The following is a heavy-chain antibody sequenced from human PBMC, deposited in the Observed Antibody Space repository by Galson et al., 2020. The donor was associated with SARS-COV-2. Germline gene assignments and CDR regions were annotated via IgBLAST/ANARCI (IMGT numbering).Heavy chain of an antibody. J-gene: IGHJ4*02. Sequence: GGSLRLSCAASGFTFRDYAMSWVRQAPGKGLECVSPISGSGSNRDHADSVRGRFSISSDNSKDTLYLQMESLRAEITAVYYCSKGSTVDVETALDNWGQGTLVTVSS. CDR2: ISGSGSNR. V-gene: IGHV3-23*01. CDR1: GFTFRDYA. D-gene: IGHD5-18*01. CDR3: SKGSTVDVETALDN.